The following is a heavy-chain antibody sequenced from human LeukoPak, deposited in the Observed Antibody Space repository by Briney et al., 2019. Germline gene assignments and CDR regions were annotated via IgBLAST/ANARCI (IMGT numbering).Heavy chain of an antibody. CDR3: ARLPAYCSSTSCYYDY. CDR1: GLTFSTNA. Sequence: PGGSLRLSCAASGLTFSTNAMNWVRQAPGKGLEWVSYISSASGSIYYADSVKGRFTISRDNAKNSLFLQMNSLRAEDTAVYYCARLPAYCSSTSCYYDYWGQGTLVTVSS. J-gene: IGHJ4*02. D-gene: IGHD2-2*01. V-gene: IGHV3-48*04. CDR2: ISSASGSI.